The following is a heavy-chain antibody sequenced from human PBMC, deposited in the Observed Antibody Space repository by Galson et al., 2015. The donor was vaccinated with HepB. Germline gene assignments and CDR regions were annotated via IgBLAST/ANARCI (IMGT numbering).Heavy chain of an antibody. CDR2: IYSGGNT. Sequence: SLRLSCAASGFTVSRNYMSWVRQAPGRGLEWVSVIYSGGNTYYADSVKGRFTISRDNSKNTLYLQMNSLRAEDTAVYYCARADYDFWSAYDYWGQGTLVTVSS. J-gene: IGHJ4*02. D-gene: IGHD3-3*01. CDR3: ARADYDFWSAYDY. V-gene: IGHV3-66*01. CDR1: GFTVSRNY.